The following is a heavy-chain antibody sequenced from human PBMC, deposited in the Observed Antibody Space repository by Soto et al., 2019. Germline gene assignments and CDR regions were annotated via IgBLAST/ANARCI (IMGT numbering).Heavy chain of an antibody. CDR3: ARDPTGDYLGAFDF. D-gene: IGHD4-17*01. CDR2: IGANGGGT. V-gene: IGHV3-23*01. CDR1: GFTFSSFF. J-gene: IGHJ3*01. Sequence: EVQLLEPGGGLVQPGGSLRLSCAASGFTFSSFFMSWVRQAPGKGLDWVSGIGANGGGTYYADSVKGRFIISRDNSKNPLYLQMHSLRAEDTAVYFCARDPTGDYLGAFDFWGQKTRVSVSS.